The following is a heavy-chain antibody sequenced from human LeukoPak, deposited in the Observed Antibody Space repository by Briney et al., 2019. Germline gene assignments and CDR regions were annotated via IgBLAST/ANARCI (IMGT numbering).Heavy chain of an antibody. CDR3: ARPSTVVTPDDAFDI. V-gene: IGHV3-30*04. D-gene: IGHD4-23*01. CDR2: ISYDGSNK. J-gene: IGHJ3*02. CDR1: GFTFSSYA. Sequence: GGSLRLSCAASGFTFSSYAMHWVRQAPGKGLEWVAVISYDGSNKYYADSVKGRFTISRDNPKNTLYLQMNSLRAEDTAVYYCARPSTVVTPDDAFDIWGQGTMVTVSS.